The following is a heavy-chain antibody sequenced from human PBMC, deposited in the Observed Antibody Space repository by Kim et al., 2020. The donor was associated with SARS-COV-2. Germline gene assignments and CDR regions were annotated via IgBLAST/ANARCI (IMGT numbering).Heavy chain of an antibody. D-gene: IGHD3-10*01. Sequence: GGSLRLSCAASGFTFGDYAMHWVRQAPGKGLEWVSGISWNSGSIGYADSVKGRFTISRDNAKNSLYLQMNSLRAEDTALYYCAKDPLWFGELFSSGMDVWGQGTTVTVSS. V-gene: IGHV3-9*01. CDR1: GFTFGDYA. CDR2: ISWNSGSI. J-gene: IGHJ6*02. CDR3: AKDPLWFGELFSSGMDV.